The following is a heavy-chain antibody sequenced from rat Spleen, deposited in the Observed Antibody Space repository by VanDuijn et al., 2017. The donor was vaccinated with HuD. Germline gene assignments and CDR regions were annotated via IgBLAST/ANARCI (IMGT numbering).Heavy chain of an antibody. CDR3: TTQRRLPDHKAVRYFDF. J-gene: IGHJ1*01. CDR2: IIYDGSNT. D-gene: IGHD1-4*01. CDR1: GFTFSNYT. Sequence: EVQLVESGGGLVQPGRSLKLSCAASGFTFSNYTMAWVRQAPKKGLEWVAAIIYDGSNTYYRDSVKGRFTISRDNAKSTLYLQMDSLRSEDTATYYCTTQRRLPDHKAVRYFDFWGPGTMVTVSS. V-gene: IGHV5S10*01.